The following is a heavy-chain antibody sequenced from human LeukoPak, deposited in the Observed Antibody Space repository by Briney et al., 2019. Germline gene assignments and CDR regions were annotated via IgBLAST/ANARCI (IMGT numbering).Heavy chain of an antibody. CDR1: GFIFSSYW. CDR3: ARRYFEY. V-gene: IGHV3-7*03. CDR2: IKQDGSEK. Sequence: GGSLRLSCAASGFIFSSYWMSWVRQAPGKGLEWVANIKQDGSEKYYVDSVKGRFTISRDNAKNSLYLQMNSLRAEDTAVYYCARRYFEYWGQGTLVTVSS. J-gene: IGHJ4*02.